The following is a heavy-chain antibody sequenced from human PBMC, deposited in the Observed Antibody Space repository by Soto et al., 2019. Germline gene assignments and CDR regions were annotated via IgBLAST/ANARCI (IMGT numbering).Heavy chain of an antibody. CDR2: IWYDGSKK. Sequence: QVQVVESGGGVVQPGRSLRLSCAASGFTFSSFGMHWVRQAPGKGLEWVSLIWYDGSKKSYGDSVKGRFTISRDNSRNTAYLQMNRLRADDTAVYYCARDASYYSLWSGYYPSRNGMDVWGQGTTVTVSS. CDR1: GFTFSSFG. D-gene: IGHD3-3*01. CDR3: ARDASYYSLWSGYYPSRNGMDV. V-gene: IGHV3-33*01. J-gene: IGHJ6*02.